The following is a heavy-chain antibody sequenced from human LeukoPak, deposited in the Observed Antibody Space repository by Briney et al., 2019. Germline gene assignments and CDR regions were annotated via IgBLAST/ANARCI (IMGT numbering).Heavy chain of an antibody. CDR3: ARESMDYGSGSYCFDY. D-gene: IGHD3-10*01. CDR1: GYTFTSYY. J-gene: IGHJ4*02. V-gene: IGHV1-46*01. Sequence: ASVKVSCKASGYTFTSYYMHWVRQAPGQGLEWMGIINPSGGSTSYAQKFQGRVTMTRDTSTSTVYMELSSLRSEDTAVYYCARESMDYGSGSYCFDYWGQGTLVTVSS. CDR2: INPSGGST.